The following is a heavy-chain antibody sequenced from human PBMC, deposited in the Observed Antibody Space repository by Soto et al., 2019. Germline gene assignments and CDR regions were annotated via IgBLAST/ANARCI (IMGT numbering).Heavy chain of an antibody. J-gene: IGHJ4*02. CDR2: MSSDGTDK. Sequence: QVQLVESGGGVVQPGRSLRLSCEASGFTFSSYAVHWVRQAPGKGLEWVASMSSDGTDKYYADSVKGRFTISRDNSKRTLYLQMTSLRAEDTALYYCAQTPWGKYYSSWFDYWGQGTLVTVSS. CDR1: GFTFSSYA. D-gene: IGHD3-16*01. V-gene: IGHV3-30*03. CDR3: AQTPWGKYYSSWFDY.